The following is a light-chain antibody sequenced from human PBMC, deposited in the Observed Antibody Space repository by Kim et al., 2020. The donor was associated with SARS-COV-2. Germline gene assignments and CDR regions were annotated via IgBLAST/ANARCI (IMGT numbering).Light chain of an antibody. Sequence: ASVGDRCTITCRASQDIKNYLAWYRQKPGKVPEVLIYAASILQSGVPSRISGSGSGTDFTLTINSLQPEDVATYYCQKYNSAPWTFGQGTKVEIK. V-gene: IGKV1-27*01. CDR2: AAS. J-gene: IGKJ1*01. CDR1: QDIKNY. CDR3: QKYNSAPWT.